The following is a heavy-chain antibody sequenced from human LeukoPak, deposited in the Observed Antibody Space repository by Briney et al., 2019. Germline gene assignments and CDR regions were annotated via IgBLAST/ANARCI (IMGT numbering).Heavy chain of an antibody. CDR1: GFTFSSYT. J-gene: IGHJ4*02. CDR3: ARVVPGTGFFY. V-gene: IGHV3-21*01. Sequence: GGSLRLSCAASGFTFSSYTMNWVRQAPGKGLEWVLSISSSSSHIYYADSVKGRFTISGDNAKNSLYLQMNSLRAEDTAVYYCARVVPGTGFFYWGQGTLVTVSS. CDR2: ISSSSSHI. D-gene: IGHD2-8*02.